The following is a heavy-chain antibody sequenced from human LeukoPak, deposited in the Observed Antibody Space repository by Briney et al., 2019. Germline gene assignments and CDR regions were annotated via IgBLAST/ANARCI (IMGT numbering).Heavy chain of an antibody. CDR3: AREVWNSRDTSSPLDP. D-gene: IGHD3-22*01. Sequence: ASVKVSCKASGYTFTNYGITWVRQAPGQGLEWMGWISGDNGDTNYAQTFQGRVTMTAETSTSTAYMELRSLRSDDTAVYYCAREVWNSRDTSSPLDPWGQGTLVIVSA. CDR1: GYTFTNYG. V-gene: IGHV1-18*01. CDR2: ISGDNGDT. J-gene: IGHJ5*02.